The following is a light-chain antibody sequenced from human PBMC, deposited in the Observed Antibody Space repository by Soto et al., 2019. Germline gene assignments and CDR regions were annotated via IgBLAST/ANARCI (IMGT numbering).Light chain of an antibody. CDR3: QQRSNWAT. Sequence: EIVLTQSPATLCLSPGERATLSCRASQSVSRNLAWYQQKPGQAPRLLIYNASNRATGIPARFSGSGSVTDFTLTISSLEPADFAVYYCQQRSNWATFGPGTKVDIK. J-gene: IGKJ3*01. CDR2: NAS. V-gene: IGKV3-11*01. CDR1: QSVSRN.